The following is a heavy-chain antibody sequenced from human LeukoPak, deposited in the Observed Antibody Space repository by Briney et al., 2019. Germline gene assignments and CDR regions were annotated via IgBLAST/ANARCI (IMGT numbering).Heavy chain of an antibody. J-gene: IGHJ6*04. CDR2: ISSSGSTI. Sequence: PGGSLRLACAASGLTFSSYEMNWVRQAPGQGLEWVSYISSSGSTIYYADSVKGRFIISRDNAKNSLYLQMNSLRAEDTAVYYCAELGITMIGGVWGKGTTVTISS. D-gene: IGHD3-10*02. CDR3: AELGITMIGGV. V-gene: IGHV3-48*03. CDR1: GLTFSSYE.